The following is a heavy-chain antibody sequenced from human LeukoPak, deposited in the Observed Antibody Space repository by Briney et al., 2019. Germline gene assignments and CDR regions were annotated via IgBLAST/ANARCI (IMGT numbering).Heavy chain of an antibody. CDR2: IYTSGST. V-gene: IGHV4-39*07. CDR1: GGSISSSSYY. Sequence: SETLSLTCTVSGGSISSSSYYWGWIRQPPGKGLEWIGRIYTSGSTNYNPSLKSRVTISVDTSKNQFSLKLSSVTAADTAVYYCAREDYDFWSGYSTFDYWGQGTLVTVSS. D-gene: IGHD3-3*01. J-gene: IGHJ4*02. CDR3: AREDYDFWSGYSTFDY.